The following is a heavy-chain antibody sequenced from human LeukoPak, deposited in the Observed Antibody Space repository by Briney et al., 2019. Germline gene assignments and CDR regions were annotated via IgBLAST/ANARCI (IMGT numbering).Heavy chain of an antibody. CDR1: GFTFSTYA. J-gene: IGHJ4*02. Sequence: GGSLRLSCAASGFTFSTYAMSRVRQAPGKGLEWVSVISASGGSTYYADSVKGRFTISRDNSKNTLYLQMNSLRAEDTAVYYCAKDQRGYCTSTRCYIYDYWGQGTLVTVSS. V-gene: IGHV3-23*01. CDR3: AKDQRGYCTSTRCYIYDY. D-gene: IGHD2-2*02. CDR2: ISASGGST.